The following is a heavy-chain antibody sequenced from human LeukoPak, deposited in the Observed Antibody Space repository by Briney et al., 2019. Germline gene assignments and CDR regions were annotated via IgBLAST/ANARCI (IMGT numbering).Heavy chain of an antibody. V-gene: IGHV3-66*01. CDR2: IYSGGTT. J-gene: IGHJ4*02. Sequence: PGQTLRLSCAASGYTVSNNYMSWVRHAPATALEWVSVIYSGGTTYYADSVKGRFTISRDNSKTTMYLHMNSLRAEDTAVYFCASVRAGVDLDSWGQGTLVTVSS. D-gene: IGHD5-12*01. CDR1: GYTVSNNY. CDR3: ASVRAGVDLDS.